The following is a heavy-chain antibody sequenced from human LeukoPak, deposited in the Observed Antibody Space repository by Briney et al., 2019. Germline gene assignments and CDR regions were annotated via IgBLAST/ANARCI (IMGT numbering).Heavy chain of an antibody. J-gene: IGHJ6*04. CDR1: GFTFSSYS. Sequence: GGFLRLSCAASGFTFSSYSMNWVRQAPGKGLEWVSSISSSSSYIYYADSVKGRFTISRDNAKNSLYLQMNSLRAEDTAVYYCAELGITMIGGVWGKGTTVTISS. CDR3: AELGITMIGGV. V-gene: IGHV3-21*01. D-gene: IGHD3-10*02. CDR2: ISSSSSYI.